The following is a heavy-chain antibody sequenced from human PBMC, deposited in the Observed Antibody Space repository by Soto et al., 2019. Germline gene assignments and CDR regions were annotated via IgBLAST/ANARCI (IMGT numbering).Heavy chain of an antibody. CDR3: AKVEIVATISYFDY. J-gene: IGHJ4*02. CDR1: GGSISSSSYY. CDR2: IYYSGST. V-gene: IGHV4-39*07. D-gene: IGHD5-12*01. Sequence: SETQSLTCTVSGGSISSSSYYWGWIRPPPGKGLEWIGCIYYSGSTYYNPSLKSRVTISVDTSKNQFSLKLSSVTAADTAVYYCAKVEIVATISYFDYWGQGTLVTVSS.